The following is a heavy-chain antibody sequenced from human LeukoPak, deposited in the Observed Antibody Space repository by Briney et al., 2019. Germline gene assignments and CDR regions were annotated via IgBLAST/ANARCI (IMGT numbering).Heavy chain of an antibody. V-gene: IGHV4-59*08. D-gene: IGHD5-12*01. CDR2: IYHNGDT. CDR3: ARHGIVGMIVYLDY. CDR1: GDSTTNYY. Sequence: SETLSLTCTVSGDSTTNYYWSWIRQPPGRGLEWIGYIYHNGDTKYNPSLKSRVTISADTPKNQFSLKLSSVTAADTAVYYCARHGIVGMIVYLDYWGQGTLVTVSS. J-gene: IGHJ4*02.